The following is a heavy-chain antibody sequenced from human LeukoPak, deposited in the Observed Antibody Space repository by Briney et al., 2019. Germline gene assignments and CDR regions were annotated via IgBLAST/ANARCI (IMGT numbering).Heavy chain of an antibody. D-gene: IGHD3-3*01. J-gene: IGHJ5*02. Sequence: PSETLSLTCVVNNGSFTEYFWSWIRQPPGKGLEWIGEVYHSGSTNYNPSLKSRLSISADMSRKQFSLKLNSVTAADTAVYYCAREKFLGRLTRVLDTWGQGTLVTVSS. CDR1: NGSFTEYF. CDR3: AREKFLGRLTRVLDT. V-gene: IGHV4-34*01. CDR2: VYHSGST.